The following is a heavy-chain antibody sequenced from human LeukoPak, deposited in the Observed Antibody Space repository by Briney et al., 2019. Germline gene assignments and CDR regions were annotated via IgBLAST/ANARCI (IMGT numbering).Heavy chain of an antibody. CDR2: ITYDGYYK. Sequence: GGSLRLSCAASGFTFTNYGMHWVREAPGKGLEWVALITYDGYYKYYSDSVKGRYTISSDTSKNTLYLQMNSLRAEDTAVYYCARDLSPVVRASPMGYWGQGTPVTVSS. D-gene: IGHD3-10*01. J-gene: IGHJ4*02. CDR1: GFTFTNYG. CDR3: ARDLSPVVRASPMGY. V-gene: IGHV3-30*03.